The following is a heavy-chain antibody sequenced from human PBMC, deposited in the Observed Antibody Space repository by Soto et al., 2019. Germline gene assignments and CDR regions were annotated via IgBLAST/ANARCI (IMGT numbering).Heavy chain of an antibody. CDR2: IKQDGSEK. Sequence: EVQLVESGGGLVQPGGSLRLSCAASGFTFSSYWMSWVRQAPGKGLEWVANIKQDGSEKYYVDSVKGRSTISRDNAKNTLYRQMTGLRAEDSAVNYCARGRTSWSRYYYYGMTSGAKGPRSPSP. D-gene: IGHD2-2*01. V-gene: IGHV3-7*05. CDR3: ARGRTSWSRYYYYGMTS. J-gene: IGHJ6*02. CDR1: GFTFSSYW.